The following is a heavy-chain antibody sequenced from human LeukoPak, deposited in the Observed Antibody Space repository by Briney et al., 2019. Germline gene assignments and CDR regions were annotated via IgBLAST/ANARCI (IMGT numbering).Heavy chain of an antibody. D-gene: IGHD5-18*01. CDR2: IYYSGDT. V-gene: IGHV4-31*02. Sequence: KPSETLSLTCTVSGGSISSGDYYWSWIRQHPGKGLEWIGYIYYSGDTYYNPSLKSRVTISVDTSKNQFSLKLSSVTAAGTAVYYCARAPRDTNSWYYFDYWGQGTLVSVSS. J-gene: IGHJ4*02. CDR1: GGSISSGDYY. CDR3: ARAPRDTNSWYYFDY.